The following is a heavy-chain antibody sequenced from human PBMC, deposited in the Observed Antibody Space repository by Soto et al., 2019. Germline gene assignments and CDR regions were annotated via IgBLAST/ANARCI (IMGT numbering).Heavy chain of an antibody. CDR2: ISAYNGNT. J-gene: IGHJ5*02. V-gene: IGHV1-18*01. Sequence: ASVKVSCKASGYTFTSYGISWVRQAPGQGLEWMGWISAYNGNTNYAQKLQGRVTMTTDTSTSTAYMELRSLRSDDTAVYYCARLHYYDSSGYYGWFDPWGQGTLVTVSS. D-gene: IGHD3-22*01. CDR3: ARLHYYDSSGYYGWFDP. CDR1: GYTFTSYG.